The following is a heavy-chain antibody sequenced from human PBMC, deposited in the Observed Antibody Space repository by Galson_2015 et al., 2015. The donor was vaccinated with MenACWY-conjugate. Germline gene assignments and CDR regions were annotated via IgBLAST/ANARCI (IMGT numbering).Heavy chain of an antibody. CDR1: GFTFRRFG. CDR3: AKDWSVPYSTISYYFYMDF. CDR2: ISYDGSNE. D-gene: IGHD6-13*01. Sequence: SLRLSCAASGFTFRRFGMHWVRQASGKGLEWMAVISYDGSNESYADSVKGRFTISRDNSKNTLYLQMNSLRADDTAVYYCAKDWSVPYSTISYYFYMDFWGKGTTVTVSS. V-gene: IGHV3-30*18. J-gene: IGHJ6*03.